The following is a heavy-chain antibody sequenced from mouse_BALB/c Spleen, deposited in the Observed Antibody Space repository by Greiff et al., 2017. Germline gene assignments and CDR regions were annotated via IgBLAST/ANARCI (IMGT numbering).Heavy chain of an antibody. CDR3: AYGKDAMDY. V-gene: IGHV1S81*02. J-gene: IGHJ4*01. D-gene: IGHD2-1*01. CDR1: GYTFTSYW. CDR2: INPSNGRT. Sequence: QVQLQQPGAELVKPGASVKLSCKASGYTFTSYWMHWVKQRPGQGLEWIGEINPSNGRTNYNEKFKSKATLTVDKSSSTAYMQLSSLTSEDSAVYYCAYGKDAMDYWGQGTSVTVSS.